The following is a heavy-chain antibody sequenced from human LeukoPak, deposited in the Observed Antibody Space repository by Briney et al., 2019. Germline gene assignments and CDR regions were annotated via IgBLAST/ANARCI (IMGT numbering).Heavy chain of an antibody. V-gene: IGHV3-11*04. Sequence: GGSLRLSCAASGFTFSIYYMSWIRQAPGKGLEWVSYISSSGSTIYYADSVKGRFTISRDNAKNSLYLQMNSLRVEDTAVYYCAREGTGRYYYYYYMDVWGKGTTVTISS. CDR3: AREGTGRYYYYYYMDV. CDR1: GFTFSIYY. CDR2: ISSSGSTI. D-gene: IGHD1-1*01. J-gene: IGHJ6*03.